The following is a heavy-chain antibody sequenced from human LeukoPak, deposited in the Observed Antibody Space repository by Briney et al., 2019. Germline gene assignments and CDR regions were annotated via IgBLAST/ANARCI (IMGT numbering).Heavy chain of an antibody. CDR2: IIPIFGAA. CDR1: GGTFTSYA. D-gene: IGHD6-13*01. Sequence: SVKVSCKASGGTFTSYAISWVRQAPGQGLEWMGGIIPIFGAANYAQKFQGRVTITTDESTSTAYMELSSLRSEDTAVYYCASYSSSWYRLIYWGQGTLVTVSS. J-gene: IGHJ4*02. V-gene: IGHV1-69*05. CDR3: ASYSSSWYRLIY.